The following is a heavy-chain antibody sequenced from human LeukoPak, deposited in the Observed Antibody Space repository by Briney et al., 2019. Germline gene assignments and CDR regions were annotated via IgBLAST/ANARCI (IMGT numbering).Heavy chain of an antibody. J-gene: IGHJ3*02. CDR1: GFTYIIYW. D-gene: IGHD3-16*01. CDR3: ARPSFGSAFDI. Sequence: SGGSLTLSCSASGFTYIIYWMSSVRQAPGKGLEWVVNIKQGGSEKYYVDYVKGRFTSCRDNAKNSLYLQMSSLRAEDTAVYYCARPSFGSAFDIWGQGTMVSVCS. CDR2: IKQGGSEK. V-gene: IGHV3-7*01.